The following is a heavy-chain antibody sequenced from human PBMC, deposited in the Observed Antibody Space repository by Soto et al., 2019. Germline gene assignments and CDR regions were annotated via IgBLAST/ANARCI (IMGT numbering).Heavy chain of an antibody. V-gene: IGHV1-2*02. D-gene: IGHD2-2*01. CDR2: INPNSGGT. J-gene: IGHJ5*02. CDR3: ARGAAPGYQNWFDP. CDR1: GFTFTSSA. Sequence: QLVQSGPEVKKPGTSVKVSCKASGFTFTSSAVQWVRQARGQRLEWIGWINPNSGGTNYAQKFQGRVTMTRDTSISTAYMELSRLRSDDTAVYYCARGAAPGYQNWFDPWGQGTLVTVSS.